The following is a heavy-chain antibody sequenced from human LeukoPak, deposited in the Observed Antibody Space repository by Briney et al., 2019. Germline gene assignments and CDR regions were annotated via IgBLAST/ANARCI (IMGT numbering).Heavy chain of an antibody. V-gene: IGHV3-30-3*01. CDR1: GFTFSSYA. D-gene: IGHD3/OR15-3a*01. CDR3: ARHWTLNY. J-gene: IGHJ4*02. CDR2: VSFDGDNK. Sequence: RGSHRLSCAASGFTFSSYAMHWVCQAPGKGLEWVAVVSFDGDNKYYADSVKDRFTISRDNSQNTLYLQLNSLRAEDTAVYYCARHWTLNYWGRESLVTVSS.